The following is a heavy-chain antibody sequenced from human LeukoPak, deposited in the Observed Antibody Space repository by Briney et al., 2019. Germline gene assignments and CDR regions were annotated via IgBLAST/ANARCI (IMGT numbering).Heavy chain of an antibody. CDR1: GFTFSSYG. V-gene: IGHV3-33*01. J-gene: IGHJ6*03. Sequence: LGGSLRLSCAASGFTFSSYGMHWVRQAPGKGLEWVAVIWYDGSNKYYADSVKGRFTISRDNSKNTLYLQMNSLRAEDTAVYYCARSGSSSLVPPDYYYYYMDVWGKGTTVTVSS. CDR2: IWYDGSNK. D-gene: IGHD1-26*01. CDR3: ARSGSSSLVPPDYYYYYMDV.